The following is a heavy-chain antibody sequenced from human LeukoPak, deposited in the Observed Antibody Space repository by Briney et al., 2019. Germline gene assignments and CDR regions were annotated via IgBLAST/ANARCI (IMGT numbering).Heavy chain of an antibody. CDR2: ISAYNGNT. CDR1: GYTFTSYG. V-gene: IGHV1-18*01. CDR3: ARVIRGIVVVPAAMFDY. Sequence: ASVKVSCKASGYTFTSYGISWVRQAPGQGLEWMGWISAYNGNTNYAQKLQGRVTMTTDTSTSTAYMELRSLRSDGTAVYYCARVIRGIVVVPAAMFDYWGQGTLVTVSS. D-gene: IGHD2-2*01. J-gene: IGHJ4*02.